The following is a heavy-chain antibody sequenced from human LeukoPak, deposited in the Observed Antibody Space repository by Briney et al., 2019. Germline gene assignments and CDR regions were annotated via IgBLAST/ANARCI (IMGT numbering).Heavy chain of an antibody. V-gene: IGHV3-21*05. CDR2: ITSSSSAI. CDR3: ARERESDL. J-gene: IGHJ5*02. Sequence: PGGSLRLSCVASGFTFSTYSMNWVRQAPGKGLEWVSYITSSSSAIYYADSVKGRFTISRDNAKNSLYLQMNSLRAEDTAVYYCARERESDLWGRGTLVTVSS. D-gene: IGHD3-10*01. CDR1: GFTFSTYS.